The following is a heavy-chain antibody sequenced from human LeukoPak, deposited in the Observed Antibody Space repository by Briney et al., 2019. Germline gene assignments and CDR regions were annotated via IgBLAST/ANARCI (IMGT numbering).Heavy chain of an antibody. CDR2: IYYSGST. CDR3: ARLWGATFDY. D-gene: IGHD1-26*01. Sequence: SETLSLTCTVSGGSISSSSYYWGWIRQPPGTGLEWIGSIYYSGSTYYNPSLKSRVTISVDTSKNQFSLKLSSVTAADTAVYYCARLWGATFDYWGQGTLVTVSS. V-gene: IGHV4-39*01. CDR1: GGSISSSSYY. J-gene: IGHJ4*02.